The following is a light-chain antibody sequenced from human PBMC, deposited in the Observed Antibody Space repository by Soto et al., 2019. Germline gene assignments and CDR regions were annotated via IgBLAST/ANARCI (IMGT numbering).Light chain of an antibody. V-gene: IGKV3-20*01. CDR2: GAS. J-gene: IGKJ1*01. Sequence: EIVLTQSPGTLSLSPGERANLSCRASQSVSSNYLAWYQPKPGQAPRPLIYGASSRATGITDRFSGSRAGTDITLTIRKLEPEDFAVYYCQQYGISPWTFGQGTKVEIK. CDR1: QSVSSNY. CDR3: QQYGISPWT.